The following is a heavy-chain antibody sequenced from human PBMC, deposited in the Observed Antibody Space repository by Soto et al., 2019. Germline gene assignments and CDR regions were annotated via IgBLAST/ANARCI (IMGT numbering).Heavy chain of an antibody. Sequence: ASVKVSCKASGYTFTGYYMHWVRQAPGQGLEWMGWINPNSGGTNYAQKFQGRVTMTRDTSISTAYMELSRLRSDDTAVYYCARDEVAAAAAGKGGYYYYGMDVWGQGNTVTVSS. CDR3: ARDEVAAAAAGKGGYYYYGMDV. J-gene: IGHJ6*02. D-gene: IGHD6-13*01. CDR1: GYTFTGYY. CDR2: INPNSGGT. V-gene: IGHV1-2*02.